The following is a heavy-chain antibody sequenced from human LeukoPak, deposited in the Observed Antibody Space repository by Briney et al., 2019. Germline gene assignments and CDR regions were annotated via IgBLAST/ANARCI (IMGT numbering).Heavy chain of an antibody. Sequence: NPSETLSLTCTVSGGSISSYYWSWIRQPPGKGLEWIGYIYYSGSTNYNPSLKSRVTISVDTSKNQFSLKLSSVTAADTAVYYCAGHSSSRGWVAFDIWGQGTMVTVSS. CDR3: AGHSSSRGWVAFDI. CDR1: GGSISSYY. D-gene: IGHD6-13*01. J-gene: IGHJ3*02. CDR2: IYYSGST. V-gene: IGHV4-59*08.